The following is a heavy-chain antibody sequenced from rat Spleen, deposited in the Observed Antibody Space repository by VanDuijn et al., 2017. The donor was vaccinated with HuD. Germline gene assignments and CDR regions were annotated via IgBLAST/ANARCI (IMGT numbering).Heavy chain of an antibody. Sequence: EVQLQESGPGLVKPSQSLSLTCSVTGYSITSNYWGWIRKFPGNKMEWMGYISYSGSTGSNPSLKSRISITRDTSKNQFFLQLNSVTTEDTATYYCARYGTYYYLMDAWGQGASVTVSS. V-gene: IGHV3-1*01. CDR3: ARYGTYYYLMDA. CDR2: ISYSGST. J-gene: IGHJ4*01. D-gene: IGHD1-5*01. CDR1: GYSITSNY.